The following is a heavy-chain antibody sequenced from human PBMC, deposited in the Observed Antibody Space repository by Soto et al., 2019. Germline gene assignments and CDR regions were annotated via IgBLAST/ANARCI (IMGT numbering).Heavy chain of an antibody. CDR1: GFAFSNYA. CDR3: AKERVLVAGTLYYYYYGMDV. V-gene: IGHV3-23*01. J-gene: IGHJ6*02. CDR2: ISGSGGST. Sequence: PVVSLRISCAASGFAFSNYAMSWVRQAPGKGLEWVSAISGSGGSTYYADSVKGRFTISRDNSKNTLYLQMNSLRAEDTAVYYCAKERVLVAGTLYYYYYGMDVWGQGTTVTVSS. D-gene: IGHD6-19*01.